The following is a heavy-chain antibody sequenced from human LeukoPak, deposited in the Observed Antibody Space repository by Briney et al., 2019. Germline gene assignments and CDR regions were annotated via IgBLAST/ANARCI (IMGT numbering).Heavy chain of an antibody. J-gene: IGHJ4*02. V-gene: IGHV1-18*01. CDR3: ARVRSYCSSTSCYSFDY. CDR1: GYTFTSNG. D-gene: IGHD2-2*01. Sequence: EASVKVSCKASGYTFTSNGISWVRQAPGQGLEWMGWISAYNGNTNYAQKLQGRVTMTTDTSTSTAYMELRSLRSDDTAVYYCARVRSYCSSTSCYSFDYWGQGTLVTVSS. CDR2: ISAYNGNT.